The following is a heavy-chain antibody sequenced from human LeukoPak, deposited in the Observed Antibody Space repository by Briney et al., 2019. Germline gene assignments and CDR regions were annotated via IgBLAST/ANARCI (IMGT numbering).Heavy chain of an antibody. Sequence: GGSLRLSCAASGFTFSSYSMNWVRQAPGKGLEWVSYISSSSSTIYYADSVKGRFTISRDNAKNSLYLQMNSLRAEDTAVYYWARDLQFLEWLFADYWGQGTLVTVSS. CDR1: GFTFSSYS. J-gene: IGHJ4*02. V-gene: IGHV3-48*04. D-gene: IGHD3-3*01. CDR2: ISSSSSTI. CDR3: ARDLQFLEWLFADY.